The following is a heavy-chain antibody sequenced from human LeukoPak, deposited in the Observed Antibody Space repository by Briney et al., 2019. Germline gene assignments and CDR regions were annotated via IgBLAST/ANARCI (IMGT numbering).Heavy chain of an antibody. V-gene: IGHV1-46*01. Sequence: ASVKVSCEASGYTFTNYYIHWVRQAPGQGLEWMGIINPSGGSTTYAQEFQGRVTMTRDTSTSTVYMELSSLSSEDTAVYYCARGGKGNADGYNQALDYWGQGTLVTVSS. CDR3: ARGGKGNADGYNQALDY. CDR1: GYTFTNYY. CDR2: INPSGGST. J-gene: IGHJ4*02. D-gene: IGHD5-24*01.